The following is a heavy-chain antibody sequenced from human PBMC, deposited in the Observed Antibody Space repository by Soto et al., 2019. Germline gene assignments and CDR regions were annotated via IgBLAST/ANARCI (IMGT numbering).Heavy chain of an antibody. D-gene: IGHD3-10*01. Sequence: KTSETLSLTCTVSCDSISSYYWSWVRQPPGKRLEWIGYLYYRGSTNYNPSLKSRVTISIDTSKSQFSLKLRSVTAADTAICYCARSSAPYYVDYWGQGTLVTVSS. J-gene: IGHJ4*02. CDR3: ARSSAPYYVDY. V-gene: IGHV4-59*01. CDR1: CDSISSYY. CDR2: LYYRGST.